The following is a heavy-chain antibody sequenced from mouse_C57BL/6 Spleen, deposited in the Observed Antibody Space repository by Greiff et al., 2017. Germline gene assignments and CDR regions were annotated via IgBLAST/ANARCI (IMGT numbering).Heavy chain of an antibody. Sequence: QVQLQQPGAELVKPGASVKMSCKASGYTFTSYWITWVKQRPGQGLEWIGDIYPGSGSTNYNEKFKSKATLTVDTSSSTAYMQLSSLTSEDSAVYYCARRTDYGSSYGYYAMDYWGQGTSVTVSS. CDR1: GYTFTSYW. D-gene: IGHD1-1*01. J-gene: IGHJ4*01. CDR3: ARRTDYGSSYGYYAMDY. V-gene: IGHV1-55*01. CDR2: IYPGSGST.